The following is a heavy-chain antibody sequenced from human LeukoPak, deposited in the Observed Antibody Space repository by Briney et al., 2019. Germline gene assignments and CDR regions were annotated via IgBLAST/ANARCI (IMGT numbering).Heavy chain of an antibody. CDR1: GFTFSSYA. V-gene: IGHV3-23*01. J-gene: IGHJ4*02. D-gene: IGHD7-27*01. Sequence: GGSLRLSCAASGFTFSSYAMTWVRQAPGKGLEWVSVIGRSGDNIHYADSVKGRFTISRDNSKNTVYLQMNSLRAEDTAVCYCAKYTQTGDPSHYWGQGTLVAVSS. CDR3: AKYTQTGDPSHY. CDR2: IGRSGDNI.